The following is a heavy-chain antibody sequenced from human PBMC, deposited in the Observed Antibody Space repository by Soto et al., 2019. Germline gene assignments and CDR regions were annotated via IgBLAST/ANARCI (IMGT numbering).Heavy chain of an antibody. CDR1: GYTFNNYG. V-gene: IGHV1-18*01. CDR3: ASAMAPDHPDH. CDR2: INAYNGHT. J-gene: IGHJ4*02. Sequence: QVQLVQSGAEVKQPGASVKVSCKASGYTFNNYGITWVRQAPGQGLEWMGWINAYNGHTNYAQKFQNRVAMTPDTSTPTVYMELRSLKSEDTAVIYCASAMAPDHPDHWGQGPLVTVAS.